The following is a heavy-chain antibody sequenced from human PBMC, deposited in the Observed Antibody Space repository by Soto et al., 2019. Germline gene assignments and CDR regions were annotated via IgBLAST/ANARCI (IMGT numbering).Heavy chain of an antibody. CDR3: TVYDSSGYYDY. CDR2: IYSGGST. CDR1: GFMFSDYW. V-gene: IGHV3-66*01. D-gene: IGHD3-22*01. Sequence: PWGSLRLSCASSGFMFSDYWMRWVRQAPGKGLEWVSVIYSGGSTYYADSVKGRFTISRDNSKNTLYLQMNSLRAEDTAVYYCTVYDSSGYYDYWGQGTLVTVSS. J-gene: IGHJ4*02.